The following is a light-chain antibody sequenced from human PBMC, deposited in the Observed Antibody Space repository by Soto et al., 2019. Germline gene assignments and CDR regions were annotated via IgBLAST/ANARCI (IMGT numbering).Light chain of an antibody. J-gene: IGKJ1*01. Sequence: EIVMTQSPATLSVPPGERATLSCSASQSVSTNLVWYQQKPGQAPRLLIYYASNRATGIPARFSGSGSGTDFTLTISSLQSEDFAVYYCQQYNNWPPWTFGQGTKV. CDR3: QQYNNWPPWT. CDR1: QSVSTN. V-gene: IGKV3D-15*01. CDR2: YAS.